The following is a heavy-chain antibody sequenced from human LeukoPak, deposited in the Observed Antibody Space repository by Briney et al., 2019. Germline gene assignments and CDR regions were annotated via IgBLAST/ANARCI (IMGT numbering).Heavy chain of an antibody. J-gene: IGHJ4*03. CDR3: ARGATISETGYFDF. D-gene: IGHD5-24*01. Sequence: SETLSLTCAVYGGSFSRYYWSWIRQSPGKGLEWIAEIDHRGDTNYNPSVKSRVTISVDTSKNQFSLKVRSLSAADTAVYYCARGATISETGYFDFWGQGTPVTVST. V-gene: IGHV4-34*01. CDR2: IDHRGDT. CDR1: GGSFSRYY.